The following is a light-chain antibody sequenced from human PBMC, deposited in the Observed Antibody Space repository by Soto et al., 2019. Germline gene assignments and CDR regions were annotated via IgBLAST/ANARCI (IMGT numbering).Light chain of an antibody. J-gene: IGLJ2*01. CDR2: EVS. Sequence: QSVLTQPPSVSGSPGQSVTISCTGTSSDVGSYNRVSWYQQPPGTAPKLMIYEVSNRPSGVPDRFSGSKSGNTASLTISGLQAEDEAYYYCSSYTSSSTYVVFGGGTKLTV. V-gene: IGLV2-18*02. CDR1: SSDVGSYNR. CDR3: SSYTSSSTYVV.